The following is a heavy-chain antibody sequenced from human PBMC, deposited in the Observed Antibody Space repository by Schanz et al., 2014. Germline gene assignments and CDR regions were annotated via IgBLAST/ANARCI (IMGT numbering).Heavy chain of an antibody. Sequence: EVQLVESGGGLLQPGGPLRLSWAPSGFTFSSYGSHWARQAPGKGLVWLSRINSDGSSTSYADSVKGRFAISRDNAKNTLYLQMNSVRAEDSAVYYCTRGSGSRSYGWYYDSWGQGTLVTVSS. J-gene: IGHJ4*02. V-gene: IGHV3-74*01. CDR2: INSDGSST. CDR3: TRGSGSRSYGWYYDS. D-gene: IGHD3-10*01. CDR1: GFTFSSYG.